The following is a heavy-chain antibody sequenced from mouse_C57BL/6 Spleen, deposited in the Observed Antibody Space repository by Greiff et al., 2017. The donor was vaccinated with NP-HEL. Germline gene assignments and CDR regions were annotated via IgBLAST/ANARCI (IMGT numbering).Heavy chain of an antibody. CDR3: ERAKAYYSNSYWYFDV. CDR2: ISYDGSN. J-gene: IGHJ1*03. Sequence: DVQLQESGPGLVKPSQSLSLPCSVTGYSITSGYYWNWIRQFPGNKLEWLGYISYDGSNNYNPSLKNRISITRDTAKNQFILKLNSVTTEDTATYYCERAKAYYSNSYWYFDVWGTGTTVTVSS. D-gene: IGHD2-5*01. V-gene: IGHV3-6*01. CDR1: GYSITSGYY.